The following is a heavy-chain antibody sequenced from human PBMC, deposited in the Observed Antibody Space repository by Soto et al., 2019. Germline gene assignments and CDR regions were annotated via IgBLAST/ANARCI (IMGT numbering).Heavy chain of an antibody. CDR2: IYYTGSS. CDR3: ARARSLPATAMDY. CDR1: GASTSSFY. Sequence: PSETLSLTCTVSGASTSSFYWSWIRQPPGKGLEWIGYIYYTGSSNYNPSLKSRVTISLDTSKNQFSLKLRSVTAADTAVYYCARARSLPATAMDYWGQGTLVTVSS. J-gene: IGHJ4*02. D-gene: IGHD2-2*01. V-gene: IGHV4-59*01.